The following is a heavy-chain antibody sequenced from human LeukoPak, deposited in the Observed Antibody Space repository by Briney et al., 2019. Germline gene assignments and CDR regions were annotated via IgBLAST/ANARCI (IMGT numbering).Heavy chain of an antibody. CDR1: GYTFTSYG. D-gene: IGHD3-22*01. V-gene: IGHV1-18*01. CDR3: ARIGDYYDSSGYESNWFDP. Sequence: ASVKVSCKASGYTFTSYGISWVRQAPGQGLEWMGWISAYNGNTNYAQKLQGRVTMTTDTTTSTAYMELRSLRSDDTAVYYCARIGDYYDSSGYESNWFDPWGQGTLVSVSS. CDR2: ISAYNGNT. J-gene: IGHJ5*02.